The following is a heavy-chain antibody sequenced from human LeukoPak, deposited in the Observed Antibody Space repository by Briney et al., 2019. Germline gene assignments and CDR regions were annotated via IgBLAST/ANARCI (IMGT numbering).Heavy chain of an antibody. CDR2: INPNSGGT. J-gene: IGHJ6*03. V-gene: IGHV1-2*02. CDR1: GYTFTCYY. CDR3: AREARTDDPDVGDYYYYYYIDL. Sequence: GASVKVSCKASGYTFTCYYMHWVRQAPGQGLEWMGWINPNSGGTNYAQKFQGRVTMTRDTSISTAYMELRRRRADDTAFYYCAREARTDDPDVGDYYYYYYIDLWGKGTPVIVSS. D-gene: IGHD3-3*01.